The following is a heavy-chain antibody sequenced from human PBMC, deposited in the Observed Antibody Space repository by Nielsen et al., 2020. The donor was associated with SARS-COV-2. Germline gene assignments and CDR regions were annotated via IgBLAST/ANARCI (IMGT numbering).Heavy chain of an antibody. CDR2: IYYRGST. D-gene: IGHD6-13*01. CDR1: GASISGSSNY. Sequence: SETLSLTCTVSGASISGSSNYWSWIRQPPGKGLELIGYIYYRGSTDYNPSLKSRVTMSVDTSKNQISLKLSSVTPTDTAVYYCAREGGYSSTWGQGTLVTVSS. CDR3: AREGGYSST. V-gene: IGHV4-61*01. J-gene: IGHJ5*02.